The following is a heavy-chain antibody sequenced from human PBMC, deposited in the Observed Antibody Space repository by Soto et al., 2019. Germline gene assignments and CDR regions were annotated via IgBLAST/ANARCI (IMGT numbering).Heavy chain of an antibody. J-gene: IGHJ4*02. CDR1: GRSMSSYY. Sequence: LKTLSLTCTVSGRSMSSYYWSWIRQPPGKGLEWIGYMYHSGSTYYNPSLKSRVTISIDRSKNQFSLKLSSVTAADTAMYYCARQGPLLGYCESTSCHYDYWGQGTLVTVSS. CDR2: MYHSGST. CDR3: ARQGPLLGYCESTSCHYDY. D-gene: IGHD2-2*01. V-gene: IGHV4-59*08.